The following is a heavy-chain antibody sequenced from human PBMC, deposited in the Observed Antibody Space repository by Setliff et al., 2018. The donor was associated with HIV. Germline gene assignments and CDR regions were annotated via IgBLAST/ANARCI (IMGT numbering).Heavy chain of an antibody. Sequence: KPSETLSLTCTVSDYSINSDYYWGWIRQPPGKGLEWIGSAYHSGITYYNPSLSGRVTISLDPSKNQFSLKMRSVTAADTAVYFCTRDKYYDDSPGLPRLDYWGQGALVTVSS. J-gene: IGHJ4*02. CDR1: DYSINSDYY. CDR2: AYHSGIT. V-gene: IGHV4-38-2*02. D-gene: IGHD3-22*01. CDR3: TRDKYYDDSPGLPRLDY.